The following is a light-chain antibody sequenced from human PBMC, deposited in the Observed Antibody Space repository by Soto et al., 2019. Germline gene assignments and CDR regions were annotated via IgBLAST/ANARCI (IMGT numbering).Light chain of an antibody. CDR2: TTS. J-gene: IGKJ1*01. V-gene: IGKV3-20*01. CDR3: RHYGISPPWT. CDR1: QSISVTY. Sequence: EIVLTQSPGTLSLSPGERATLSCRASQSISVTYLAWYQQKPGQAPRLLIYTTSIRATGIPDGFSGSGSGTDFTLTISRLEPEDFAVYYCRHYGISPPWTFGQGTKVDIK.